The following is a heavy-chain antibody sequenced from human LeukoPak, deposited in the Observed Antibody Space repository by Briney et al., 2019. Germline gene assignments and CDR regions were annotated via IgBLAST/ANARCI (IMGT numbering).Heavy chain of an antibody. J-gene: IGHJ4*02. CDR1: GFTFSSYA. CDR2: ISGSGGST. CDR3: AKVYYYDSSGYYYA. Sequence: GGSLRLSCAASGFTFSSYAMSWVRQAPGKGLEWVSAISGSGGSTYYADSVKGRFTISRDNSKNTLYLQMNSLRAEDTAVYHCAKVYYYDSSGYYYAWGQGTLVTVSS. V-gene: IGHV3-23*01. D-gene: IGHD3-22*01.